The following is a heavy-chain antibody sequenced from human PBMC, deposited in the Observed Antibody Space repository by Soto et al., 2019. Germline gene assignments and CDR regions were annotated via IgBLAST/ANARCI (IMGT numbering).Heavy chain of an antibody. Sequence: ASVKVSCKASGYNFMPYGVNWVRQAPGQGLEWMGWISPWKGNTNYAQSLQGRVTMTTDTSTSTAYMELRSLRSDDTAVYYCARAIAAPNWFDPWGQGTLVTVSS. J-gene: IGHJ5*02. V-gene: IGHV1-18*04. D-gene: IGHD6-13*01. CDR3: ARAIAAPNWFDP. CDR2: ISPWKGNT. CDR1: GYNFMPYG.